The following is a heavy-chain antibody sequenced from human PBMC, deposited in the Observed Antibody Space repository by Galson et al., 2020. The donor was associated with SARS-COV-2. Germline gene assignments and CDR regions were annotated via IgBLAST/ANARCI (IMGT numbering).Heavy chain of an antibody. CDR1: GYGFTDYW. Sequence: GASLKISCKSSGYGFTDYWIGWVRPMPGKGLECMGIIYPGDPDTRYSPSFQGQVTISVDKSISTAYLQWSSLKASDTAMFYCARFRNRVSDTSGYYRFDYWGQGTLVTVSS. J-gene: IGHJ4*02. D-gene: IGHD3-22*01. V-gene: IGHV5-51*01. CDR2: IYPGDPDT. CDR3: ARFRNRVSDTSGYYRFDY.